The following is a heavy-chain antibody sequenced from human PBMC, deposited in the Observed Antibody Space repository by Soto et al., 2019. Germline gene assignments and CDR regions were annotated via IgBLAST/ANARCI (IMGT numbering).Heavy chain of an antibody. D-gene: IGHD1-26*01. CDR3: TPYSGSYEYYFDY. V-gene: IGHV3-15*07. CDR1: GFTFSNAW. CDR2: IKSKTDGGTT. Sequence: GGSLRLSCAASGFTFSNAWMNWVRQAPGKGLEWVGRIKSKTDGGTTDYAAPVKGRFTISRDDSKNTLYLQMNSLKTEDTAVYYCTPYSGSYEYYFDYWGQGTLVTVSS. J-gene: IGHJ4*02.